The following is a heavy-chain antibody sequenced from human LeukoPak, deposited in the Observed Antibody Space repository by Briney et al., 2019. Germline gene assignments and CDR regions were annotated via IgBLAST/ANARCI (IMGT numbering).Heavy chain of an antibody. CDR2: LYAGGTT. D-gene: IGHD1-14*01. V-gene: IGHV3-53*01. J-gene: IGHJ4*02. CDR3: AREWANQRQRRDN. Sequence: AGGSLRLSCAASGFSVSSSFMTWVRQSPVKGLESVAVLYAGGTTNYVESVKGRFTISRDNSKNTVYLQMNSLRDDDTGVYYCAREWANQRQRRDNWGQGTPVTVSS. CDR1: GFSVSSSF.